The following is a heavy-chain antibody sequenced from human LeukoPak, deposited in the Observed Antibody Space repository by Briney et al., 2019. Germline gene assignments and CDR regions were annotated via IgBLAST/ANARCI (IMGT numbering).Heavy chain of an antibody. Sequence: SETLSLTCTVSGGSISSYYWSWIRQPPGKGLEWIGYIYYSGSTNYNPSLKSRVTISADTSNNQFSLKLSSVTAADTAVYYCARAKPGYYYGMDVWGQGTTVTVSS. D-gene: IGHD1-14*01. CDR2: IYYSGST. V-gene: IGHV4-59*01. CDR1: GGSISSYY. J-gene: IGHJ6*02. CDR3: ARAKPGYYYGMDV.